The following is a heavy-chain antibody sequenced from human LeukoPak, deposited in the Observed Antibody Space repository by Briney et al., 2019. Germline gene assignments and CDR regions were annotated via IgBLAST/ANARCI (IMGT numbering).Heavy chain of an antibody. CDR2: IRYDGSNK. Sequence: QPGGSLRLSCAASGFTFSSYGMHWVRQAPGKGLEWVAFIRYDGSNKYYADSVKGRFTISRDNSKNTLYLQMNSLRAEDTAVYYCAKHPYCSSTSCYFDYWGQGTLVTVSS. CDR1: GFTFSSYG. D-gene: IGHD2-2*01. CDR3: AKHPYCSSTSCYFDY. J-gene: IGHJ4*02. V-gene: IGHV3-30*02.